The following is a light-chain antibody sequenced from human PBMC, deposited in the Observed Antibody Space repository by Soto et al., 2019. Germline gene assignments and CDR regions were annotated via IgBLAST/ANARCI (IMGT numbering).Light chain of an antibody. CDR2: GTS. J-gene: IGKJ4*01. V-gene: IGKV3-15*01. Sequence: EIMMTQSPATLSVSQGERATLSCRASQSVSSNLAWYQQKPGQTPRLLIYGTSTRATGIPARFSGSGSGTESTLTISSLQSEAFAVYYCQQYNNWPLTFGGGTK. CDR3: QQYNNWPLT. CDR1: QSVSSN.